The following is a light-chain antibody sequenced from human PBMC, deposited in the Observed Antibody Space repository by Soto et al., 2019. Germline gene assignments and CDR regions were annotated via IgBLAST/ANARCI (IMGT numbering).Light chain of an antibody. CDR3: QQYGISPIT. J-gene: IGKJ4*01. Sequence: EIVLTQSPGTLSLSPGERATLSCRASQSVSSSYLAWYQQKPGQAPRLLIYGASSRATGIPDRFSGSGSGTDFTLTISRLEPEDFAVYYCQQYGISPITFGCRTKVGIK. V-gene: IGKV3-20*01. CDR2: GAS. CDR1: QSVSSSY.